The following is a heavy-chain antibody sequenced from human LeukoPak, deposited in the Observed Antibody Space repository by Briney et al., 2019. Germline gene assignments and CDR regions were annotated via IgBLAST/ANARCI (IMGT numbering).Heavy chain of an antibody. Sequence: SETLSLTCTVSGGSISSYYWSWIRQPAGKGLELIGRIFTSGRTNYNPSLKSRVTISLDTSKNQFSLKLSSVTAADTAVYYCARGRGQLSWFDPWGQGTLVTVSS. CDR1: GGSISSYY. D-gene: IGHD6-6*01. CDR3: ARGRGQLSWFDP. CDR2: IFTSGRT. V-gene: IGHV4-4*07. J-gene: IGHJ5*02.